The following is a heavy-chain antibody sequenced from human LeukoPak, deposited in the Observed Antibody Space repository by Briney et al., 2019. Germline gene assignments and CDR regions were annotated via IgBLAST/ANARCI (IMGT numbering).Heavy chain of an antibody. CDR2: ISRSGGST. Sequence: GGSLRLTCAASGFTLGTYDMYWVRQAPGKGLECVSSISRSGGSTYYADSVKGRFTISRDNSKNTLYLQMSSLRADDTAVYYCSKKGQSEDYGKPGWGQGTLVTVSS. CDR3: SKKGQSEDYGKPG. CDR1: GFTLGTYD. J-gene: IGHJ4*02. D-gene: IGHD4-17*01. V-gene: IGHV3-23*01.